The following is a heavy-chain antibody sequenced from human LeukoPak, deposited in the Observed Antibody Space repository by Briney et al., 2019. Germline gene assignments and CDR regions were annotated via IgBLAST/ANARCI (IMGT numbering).Heavy chain of an antibody. J-gene: IGHJ4*02. CDR3: ARHLYSYDLVDY. V-gene: IGHV4-59*08. Sequence: SETLSLTCAVFGGSFSGYFWGWIRQPPGKGLEWIGYIYYSGSTNYNPSLKSRVTISVDTSRNQFSLKVSSVTAADTAVYYCARHLYSYDLVDYWGQGTLVTVSS. CDR1: GGSFSGYF. D-gene: IGHD5-18*01. CDR2: IYYSGST.